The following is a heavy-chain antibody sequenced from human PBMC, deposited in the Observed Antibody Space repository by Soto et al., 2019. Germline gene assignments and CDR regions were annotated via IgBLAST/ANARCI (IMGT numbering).Heavy chain of an antibody. CDR2: IYGDGTGT. V-gene: IGHV3-74*01. Sequence: GGSLRLSCVASGFSFSGYWMHWVRQRPGKGLAWVSNIYGDGTGTYADSVKGRCTISRDDAKSTIYLQMNSLRAEDTAVYYCARVKGGSGGKGDPLDFWGQGTLVTVSS. CDR1: GFSFSGYW. D-gene: IGHD2-15*01. J-gene: IGHJ4*02. CDR3: ARVKGGSGGKGDPLDF.